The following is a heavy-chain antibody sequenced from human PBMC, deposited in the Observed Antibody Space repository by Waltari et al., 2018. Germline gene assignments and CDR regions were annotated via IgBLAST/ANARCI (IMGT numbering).Heavy chain of an antibody. J-gene: IGHJ4*02. CDR3: ARSYYYDRRANYPSLGAFDS. Sequence: QVQLVQSGAEVKKPGSSVKVSCKASGDTFRRYAISWVRQAPGQGLEWMGGFIPLFGKTNYAQKFQGRVTMTADEPTSTAYVELSSLKSEDTAVYFCARSYYYDRRANYPSLGAFDSWGQGTLVTVSS. D-gene: IGHD3-22*01. CDR2: FIPLFGKT. V-gene: IGHV1-69*12. CDR1: GDTFRRYA.